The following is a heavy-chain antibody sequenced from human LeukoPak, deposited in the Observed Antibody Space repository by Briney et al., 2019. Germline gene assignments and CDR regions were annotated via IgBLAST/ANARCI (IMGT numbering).Heavy chain of an antibody. D-gene: IGHD6-6*01. J-gene: IGHJ3*02. V-gene: IGHV4-59*01. CDR1: GGSISSYY. Sequence: TSETLSLTCTVSGGSISSYYWSWIRQPPGKGLEWIGYIYYSGSTNYNPSLKSRVTISVDTSKNQFSLKLSSVTAADTAVYYCARDRGEYDAFDIWGQGTMVTVSS. CDR3: ARDRGEYDAFDI. CDR2: IYYSGST.